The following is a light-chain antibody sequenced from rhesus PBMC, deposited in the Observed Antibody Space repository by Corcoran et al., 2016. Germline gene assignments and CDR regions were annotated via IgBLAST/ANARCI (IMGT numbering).Light chain of an antibody. CDR3: LQYNSAPYS. V-gene: IGKV1-43*02. Sequence: DIQMSQSPSSLSASVGDRVTITCRASQGISSFLNWYQPKQGKTPKRLIYKASRLDSGVPSRVSGSGSGTDFTLTISSLQPEDFATYYCLQYNSAPYSFGQGTKVEIK. CDR1: QGISSF. J-gene: IGKJ2*01. CDR2: KAS.